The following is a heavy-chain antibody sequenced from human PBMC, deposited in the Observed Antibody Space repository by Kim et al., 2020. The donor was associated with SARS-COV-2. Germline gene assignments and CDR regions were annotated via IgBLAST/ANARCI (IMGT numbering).Heavy chain of an antibody. D-gene: IGHD2-15*01. V-gene: IGHV3-15*01. Sequence: GGSLRLSCAASGFTFSDAWMNWVRQAPGKGLEWVGRIKSKTDGATTDYAAPVKGRFTISRNDSKNMLYLQMNSLKTEDTAVYYCSTTPSSPDYSGQGTLVAVFS. CDR1: GFTFSDAW. J-gene: IGHJ4*02. CDR3: STTPSSPDY. CDR2: IKSKTDGATT.